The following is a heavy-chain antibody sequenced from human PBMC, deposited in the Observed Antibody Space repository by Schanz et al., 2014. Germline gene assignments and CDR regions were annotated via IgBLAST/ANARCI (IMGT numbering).Heavy chain of an antibody. D-gene: IGHD5-12*01. J-gene: IGHJ3*01. CDR3: ARDGGRDGYNLAFDV. V-gene: IGHV3-30*03. Sequence: QVQLVESGGGVVQPGRSLRLSCAVSGFTFSSYGMHWVRQAPGKGLEWVALISYDGSNKHYADSVKGRFTISRDSSKNTLFLQMNSLRAEDTAVYFCARDGGRDGYNLAFDVWGQGTLVTVSS. CDR1: GFTFSSYG. CDR2: ISYDGSNK.